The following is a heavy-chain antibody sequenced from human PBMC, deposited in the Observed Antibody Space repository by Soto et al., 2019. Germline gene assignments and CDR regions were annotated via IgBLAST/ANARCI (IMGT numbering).Heavy chain of an antibody. D-gene: IGHD2-2*01. CDR3: ARDPPIVVVPAAMAGYYGMDV. J-gene: IGHJ6*02. CDR1: GFTFSSYA. V-gene: IGHV3-30-3*01. Sequence: QVQLVESGGGVVQPGRSLRLSCAASGFTFSSYAMHWVRQAPGKGLEWVAVISYDGSNKYYADSVKGRFTISRDNSKNPLYLQMNSLRAEDTAVYYCARDPPIVVVPAAMAGYYGMDVWGQGTTVTVSS. CDR2: ISYDGSNK.